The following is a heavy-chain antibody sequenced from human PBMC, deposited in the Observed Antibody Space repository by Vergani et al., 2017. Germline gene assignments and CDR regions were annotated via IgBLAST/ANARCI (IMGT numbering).Heavy chain of an antibody. CDR3: ARVGTSSNRDYFDY. CDR1: GYTFTSYF. J-gene: IGHJ4*02. V-gene: IGHV1-2*02. Sequence: QVQLVQSGAEVKKPGASVKVSCQASGYTFTSYFMHWVRQAPGQGLEWMGWINPNSGGTNYAQKFQGRVTMTRDTSISTAYMELSNLRSDDTAVYYCARVGTSSNRDYFDYWGQGTLVTVSS. D-gene: IGHD2-2*01. CDR2: INPNSGGT.